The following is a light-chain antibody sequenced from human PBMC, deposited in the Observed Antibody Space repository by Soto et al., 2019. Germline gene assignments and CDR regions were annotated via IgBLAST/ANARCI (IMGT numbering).Light chain of an antibody. CDR2: DSS. CDR1: QSVGSS. Sequence: EIVLTQSPATLSSSPGERATLSCRASQSVGSSLAWYQQKPGQAPRLLINDSSNRATGIPARFSGSGSGTDFTLTISSLEPEDFAVYYCQQRNAWPLTFGGGTKVEIK. V-gene: IGKV3-11*01. J-gene: IGKJ4*01. CDR3: QQRNAWPLT.